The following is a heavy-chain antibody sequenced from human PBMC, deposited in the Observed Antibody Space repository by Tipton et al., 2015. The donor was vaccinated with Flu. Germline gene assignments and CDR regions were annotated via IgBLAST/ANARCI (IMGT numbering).Heavy chain of an antibody. V-gene: IGHV1-18*04. J-gene: IGHJ3*02. CDR2: ISAYNGNT. CDR3: ARDGHSYGRATDDAFDI. Sequence: QSGAEVKKPGASVKVSCKASGYTFTSYGISWVRQAPGQGLEWMGWISAYNGNTNYAQKLQGRVTMTTDTSTSTAYMGLRSLRSDDTAVYYCARDGHSYGRATDDAFDIWGQGTMVTVSS. CDR1: GYTFTSYG. D-gene: IGHD5-18*01.